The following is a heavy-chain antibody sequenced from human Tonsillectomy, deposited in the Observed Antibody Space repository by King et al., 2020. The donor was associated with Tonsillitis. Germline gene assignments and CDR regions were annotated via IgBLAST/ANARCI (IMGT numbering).Heavy chain of an antibody. CDR1: DFTFNSYA. CDR3: ARDLGSPSMYYFDF. D-gene: IGHD6-6*01. CDR2: IWHDGSYE. V-gene: IGHV3-33*08. J-gene: IGHJ4*02. Sequence: VQLVESGGGVVQPGRSLRLSCAASDFTFNSYAMHWVRQAPGTGLEWLAVIWHDGSYEYYAESVEGRFTISRDNSKNTLYLQMNSLRAEDTSLYYCARDLGSPSMYYFDFWGQGTLVTVSS.